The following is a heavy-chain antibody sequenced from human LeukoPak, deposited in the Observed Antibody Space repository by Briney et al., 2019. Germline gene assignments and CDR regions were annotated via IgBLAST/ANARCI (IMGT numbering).Heavy chain of an antibody. J-gene: IGHJ6*03. CDR3: VKVKQQLVRLLGRDTTYYYNYYLDV. D-gene: IGHD6-13*01. CDR2: MKQDGSDK. V-gene: IGHV3-7*01. CDR1: GFTFSSYW. Sequence: GGSLRLSCAASGFTFSSYWMSWVRQAPGKGLEWVANMKQDGSDKYYVDSVKGRFTISRGNAKNSLYLQMNSLRAEDTAVYYCVKVKQQLVRLLGRDTTYYYNYYLDVWGKGTTVTVSS.